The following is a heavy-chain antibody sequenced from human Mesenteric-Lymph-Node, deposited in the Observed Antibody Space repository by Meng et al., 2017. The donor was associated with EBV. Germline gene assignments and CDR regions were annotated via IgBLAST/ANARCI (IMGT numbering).Heavy chain of an antibody. D-gene: IGHD2-21*02. V-gene: IGHV1-8*01. CDR3: ARGTAAIPGWFDP. CDR2: MNPNSGNT. Sequence: QVQLVEAGAEVKTPGASVTVSCKASGYTFPSYDINWVRQATGQGLEWMGWMNPNSGNTGYAQKFQGRVTMTRNTSISTAYMELSSLRSEDTAVYYCARGTAAIPGWFDPWGQGTLVTVSS. J-gene: IGHJ5*02. CDR1: GYTFPSYD.